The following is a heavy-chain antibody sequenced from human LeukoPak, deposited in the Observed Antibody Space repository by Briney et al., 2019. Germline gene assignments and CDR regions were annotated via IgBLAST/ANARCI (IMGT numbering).Heavy chain of an antibody. Sequence: GGSLRLSCAASGFTFSSYGMSWVRQAPGKGLEWVSAISGSGGSTYYADSVKGRFTISRDNSKNTLYLQMNSLRAEDTAVYYCAKSLAAAGTPFDYWGQGTLVTVSS. CDR3: AKSLAAAGTPFDY. CDR1: GFTFSSYG. V-gene: IGHV3-23*01. D-gene: IGHD6-13*01. J-gene: IGHJ4*02. CDR2: ISGSGGST.